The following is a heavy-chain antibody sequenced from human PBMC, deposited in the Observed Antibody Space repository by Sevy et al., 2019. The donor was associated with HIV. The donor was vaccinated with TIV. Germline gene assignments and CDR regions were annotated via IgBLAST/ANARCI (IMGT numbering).Heavy chain of an antibody. V-gene: IGHV3-23*01. D-gene: IGHD3-22*01. CDR1: GFMFSNYA. CDR3: ARKYDSSGYFDY. Sequence: GGSLRLSCAASGFMFSNYAMNWVRQAPGKGLEWVAGISGTGGSGDKTNYADSVKARCTISRDDSKNSLYLQLNSLRAEDTAIYYCARKYDSSGYFDYWGQGTLVTVSS. CDR2: ISGTGGSGDKT. J-gene: IGHJ4*02.